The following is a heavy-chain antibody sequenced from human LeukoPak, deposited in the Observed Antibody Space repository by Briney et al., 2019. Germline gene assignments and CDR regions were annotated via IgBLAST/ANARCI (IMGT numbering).Heavy chain of an antibody. Sequence: SETLSLTCTVSGGSISSYYWSWLRHPAANGLDWIGRIYTSGSTNYNPSLTTRVTMPLDTSNNQFSLKLSSATAADTAVYYCARDQLGDAFDVWGEGTMVTVSS. CDR3: ARDQLGDAFDV. CDR2: IYTSGST. D-gene: IGHD7-27*01. V-gene: IGHV4-4*07. CDR1: GGSISSYY. J-gene: IGHJ3*01.